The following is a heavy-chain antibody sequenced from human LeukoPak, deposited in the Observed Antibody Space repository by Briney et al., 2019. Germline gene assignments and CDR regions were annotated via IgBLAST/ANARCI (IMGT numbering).Heavy chain of an antibody. CDR3: ARACSSTSCSSYYDFWSGYYWGNIADY. J-gene: IGHJ4*02. CDR2: ISSSGSTI. V-gene: IGHV3-11*01. CDR1: GFTFSDYY. Sequence: GGSLRLSCAASGFTFSDYYMSWIRQAPGKGLEWVSYISSSGSTIYYADSVKGRFTISRDNAKNSLYLQMNSLRAEDTAVYYCARACSSTSCSSYYDFWSGYYWGNIADYWGQGTLVTVSS. D-gene: IGHD3-3*01.